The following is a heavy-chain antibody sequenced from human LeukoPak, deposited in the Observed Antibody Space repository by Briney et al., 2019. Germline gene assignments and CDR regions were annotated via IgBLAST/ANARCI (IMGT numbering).Heavy chain of an antibody. CDR1: GFVLGDSY. CDR3: AREMTTDAFDI. CDR2: MWYDGKYQ. V-gene: IGHV3-33*08. D-gene: IGHD1-1*01. Sequence: GGSQRLSCAASGFVLGDSYMSWIRQAPGKGLEWVAVMWYDGKYQYYGDSVRGRFTISRDNSKNTLYLQMNSLRAEDTAVYYCAREMTTDAFDIWGQGTMVTVSS. J-gene: IGHJ3*02.